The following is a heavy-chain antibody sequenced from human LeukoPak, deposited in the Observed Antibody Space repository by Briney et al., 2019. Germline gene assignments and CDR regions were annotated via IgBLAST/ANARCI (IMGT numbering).Heavy chain of an antibody. D-gene: IGHD3-22*01. V-gene: IGHV3-9*01. CDR3: AKDRDSSGFAPYFDY. Sequence: PGRSLRLSCAASGFTFNDYAMHWVRQAPGKGLEWVSGIGWNSHIIGYEDSVKGRFTISRDNARNSLSLQMNSLRAEDTAFYYCAKDRDSSGFAPYFDYWGQGILVTVSP. J-gene: IGHJ4*02. CDR1: GFTFNDYA. CDR2: IGWNSHII.